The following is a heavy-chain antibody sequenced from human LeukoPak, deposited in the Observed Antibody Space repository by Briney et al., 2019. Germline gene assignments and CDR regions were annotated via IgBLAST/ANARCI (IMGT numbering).Heavy chain of an antibody. J-gene: IGHJ5*02. CDR2: IKEDGSEK. D-gene: IGHD4-17*01. CDR1: GFTFSSYW. CDR3: ARELYGDYVDNWFDP. Sequence: PGGSLRLSCAASGFTFSSYWMSWVRQAAGKGLEWVANIKEDGSEKYYVDSVKGRFIISRDNAKNSLYLQMNSLRAEDTALYHCARELYGDYVDNWFDPWGQGTLVTVSS. V-gene: IGHV3-7*03.